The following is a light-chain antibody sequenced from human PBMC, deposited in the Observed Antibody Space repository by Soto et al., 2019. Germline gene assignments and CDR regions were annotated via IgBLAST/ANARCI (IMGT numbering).Light chain of an antibody. V-gene: IGKV1-39*01. J-gene: IGKJ1*01. CDR2: AAS. Sequence: DIQMTQSPSSLSVSVGYRVTITCRASQSISSDLNWYQQKPGKAPKLLIYAASTLQSGVSSRFGGSGSGTDFTLTISSLQREDFETYYCQQSYSTPWTFGLGTMVDIK. CDR1: QSISSD. CDR3: QQSYSTPWT.